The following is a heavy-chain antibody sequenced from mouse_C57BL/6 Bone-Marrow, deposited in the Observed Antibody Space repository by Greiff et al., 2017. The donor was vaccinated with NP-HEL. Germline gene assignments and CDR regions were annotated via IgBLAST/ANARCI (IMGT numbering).Heavy chain of an antibody. V-gene: IGHV2-9-1*01. Sequence: VQLQESGPGLVAPSQSLSITCTVSGFSLTSYAISWVRQPPGKGLEWLGVIWTGGGTNYNSALKSRLSISKDNSKSQVFLKMNSLQTDDTARYYCARIPSYYYGSSHWYFDVWGTGTTVTVSS. CDR2: IWTGGGT. J-gene: IGHJ1*03. D-gene: IGHD1-1*01. CDR3: ARIPSYYYGSSHWYFDV. CDR1: GFSLTSYA.